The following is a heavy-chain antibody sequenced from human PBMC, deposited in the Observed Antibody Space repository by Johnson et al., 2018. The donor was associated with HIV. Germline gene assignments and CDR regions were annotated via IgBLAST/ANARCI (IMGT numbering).Heavy chain of an antibody. J-gene: IGHJ3*02. V-gene: IGHV3-23*04. D-gene: IGHD3-22*01. CDR3: ARGGVYYDKAFDI. CDR1: GFTFSSYA. Sequence: VQLVESGGGLVQPGGSLRLSCAVSGFTFSSYAMSWVRQAPGKGLEWVSTISGSGSSTYYADSVKGRFTISRENAKNSLYLQMNSLRAGDTAVYYCARGGVYYDKAFDIWGQGTMVTVSS. CDR2: ISGSGSST.